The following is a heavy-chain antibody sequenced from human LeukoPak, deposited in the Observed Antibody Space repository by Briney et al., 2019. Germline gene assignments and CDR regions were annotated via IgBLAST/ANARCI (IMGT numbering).Heavy chain of an antibody. V-gene: IGHV3-23*01. J-gene: IGHJ4*02. CDR2: ISGSDNST. D-gene: IGHD2-21*01. Sequence: GGSLRLSCAASGFTFSTYALSWVRQAPGKGLEWVSSISGSDNSTYYADSVKGRFTISRDNSKNTLYLQMNSLRAEDAAVYFCAKAPVTSCRGAYCYPFDSWGQGTLVTVSS. CDR1: GFTFSTYA. CDR3: AKAPVTSCRGAYCYPFDS.